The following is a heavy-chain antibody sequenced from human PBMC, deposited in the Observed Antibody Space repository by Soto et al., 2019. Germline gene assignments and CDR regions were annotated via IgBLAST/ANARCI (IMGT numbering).Heavy chain of an antibody. CDR3: ARVPRYYYYGMDV. J-gene: IGHJ6*02. CDR2: IYSGGST. CDR1: GFTVSSNY. V-gene: IGHV3-66*01. Sequence: GGSLRLSCAASGFTVSSNYMSWVRQAPGKGLEWVSVIYSGGSTYYADSVKGRFTISRDNSKNTLYLQMNSLRAEDTAVYYCARVPRYYYYGMDVWGQGTTVTVSS.